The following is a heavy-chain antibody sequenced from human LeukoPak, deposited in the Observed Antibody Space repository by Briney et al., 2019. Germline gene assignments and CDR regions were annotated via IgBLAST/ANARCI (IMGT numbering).Heavy chain of an antibody. J-gene: IGHJ4*02. Sequence: ASVKVSCKASGGTFSSYAISWVRQAPGQGLEWMGGIIPIFGTANYAQKFQGRVTITADKSTSTAYMELSSLRSEDTAVYYCARVVRSGYYQTKYYFDYWGQGTLVTVSS. CDR1: GGTFSSYA. CDR2: IIPIFGTA. CDR3: ARVVRSGYYQTKYYFDY. V-gene: IGHV1-69*06. D-gene: IGHD3-22*01.